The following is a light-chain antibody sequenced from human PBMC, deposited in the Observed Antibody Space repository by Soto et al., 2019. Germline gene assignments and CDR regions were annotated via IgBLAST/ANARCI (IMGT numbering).Light chain of an antibody. CDR3: CSYADSFYV. CDR1: NSGVGGYNF. CDR2: DVS. V-gene: IGLV2-11*01. Sequence: HSALTQPRSVSGSPGQSVTISCTGTNSGVGGYNFVSWYQQYPGKVPKLMIYDVSKRSSGVPDRFSGSKSGNTASLTISGLHAEDEDDYSCCSYADSFYVFGSGTKVTVL. J-gene: IGLJ1*01.